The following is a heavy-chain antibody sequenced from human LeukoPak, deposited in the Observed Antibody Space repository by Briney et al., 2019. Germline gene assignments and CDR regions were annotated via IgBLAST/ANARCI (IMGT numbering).Heavy chain of an antibody. CDR3: ARGGINNYFYT. CDR1: GYSFSYYY. V-gene: IGHV1-2*02. Sequence: ASVKVSCKASGYSFSYYYIHWVRQAPGQGLEWVGWTNPHSGVTKYAQKLQGRVTVTGDTSINTAYMELRSLRSDDTAVYYCARGGINNYFYTWGQGTLVTVSS. CDR2: TNPHSGVT. J-gene: IGHJ5*02. D-gene: IGHD3-16*01.